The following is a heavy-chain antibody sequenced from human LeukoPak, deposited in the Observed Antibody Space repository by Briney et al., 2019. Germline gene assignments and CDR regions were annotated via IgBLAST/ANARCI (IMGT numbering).Heavy chain of an antibody. CDR3: ARGTTRLCPDY. D-gene: IGHD1-7*01. Sequence: SQTLSLTSAVSRYAITSGYYGGWIRHPPGKALEWIGSFYPGGSTYYNPSLKSRVTMSVDTSKNQFSLNLSSVTAADTAVYYCARGTTRLCPDYWGQGTLVIVSS. V-gene: IGHV4-38-2*01. J-gene: IGHJ4*02. CDR1: RYAITSGYY. CDR2: FYPGGST.